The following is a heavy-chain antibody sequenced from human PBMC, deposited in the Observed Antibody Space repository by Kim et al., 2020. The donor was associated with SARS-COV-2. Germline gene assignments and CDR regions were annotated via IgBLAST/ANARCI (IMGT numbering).Heavy chain of an antibody. J-gene: IGHJ4*02. Sequence: SETLSLTCTVSGGSISSSSYYWGWIRQPPGKGLEWIGSIYYSGSTYYNPSLKSRVTISVDTSKNQFSLKLSSVTAADTAVYYCARHLRWGVVVVTPYYFDYWGQGTLVTVSS. CDR2: IYYSGST. CDR1: GGSISSSSYY. V-gene: IGHV4-39*01. D-gene: IGHD2-21*02. CDR3: ARHLRWGVVVVTPYYFDY.